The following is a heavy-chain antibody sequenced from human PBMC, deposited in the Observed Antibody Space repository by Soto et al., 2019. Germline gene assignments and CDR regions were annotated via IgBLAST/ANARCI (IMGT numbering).Heavy chain of an antibody. D-gene: IGHD2-2*01. CDR3: ARGPMSCTSSSCPYFFDY. CDR1: GYTFTNYD. V-gene: IGHV1-8*01. Sequence: QVQLVQSGAEVKKPGASVKVSCMASGYTFTNYDINWVRQATGQGLEWMGWMNPNRGNTGYAQKFQVRVTMTRNTSMSTASMELSTLRSEDTAVYYCARGPMSCTSSSCPYFFDYWAQGTLVTVSS. J-gene: IGHJ4*02. CDR2: MNPNRGNT.